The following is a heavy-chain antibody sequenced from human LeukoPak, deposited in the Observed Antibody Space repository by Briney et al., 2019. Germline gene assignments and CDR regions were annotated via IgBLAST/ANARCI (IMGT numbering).Heavy chain of an antibody. CDR2: INHSGST. CDR1: GGSFSGYY. V-gene: IGHV4-34*01. Sequence: PSETLSLTCAVYGGSFSGYYWSWIRQPPGKGLEWIGEINHSGSTNYNPSLKSRVTISVDKSKNQFSLKLSSVTAADTAVYYCASQRCSSTSCPLDYWGQGTLVTVSS. J-gene: IGHJ4*02. D-gene: IGHD2-2*01. CDR3: ASQRCSSTSCPLDY.